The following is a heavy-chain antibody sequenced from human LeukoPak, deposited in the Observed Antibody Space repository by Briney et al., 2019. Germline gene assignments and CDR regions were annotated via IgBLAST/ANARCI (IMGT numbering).Heavy chain of an antibody. CDR2: IRQDGDTK. D-gene: IGHD6-13*01. V-gene: IGHV3-7*03. CDR1: GFPFNAYW. CDR3: ARSLPYGTTWYGRSDF. Sequence: GGSLRLSCAASGFPFNAYWMTWVRQAPGKGLEWVASIRQDGDTKYYVDSVKGRFTISRDNAMNSLYLQMNSLRAEDTAIYYCARSLPYGTTWYGRSDFWGQGTLVTVSS. J-gene: IGHJ4*02.